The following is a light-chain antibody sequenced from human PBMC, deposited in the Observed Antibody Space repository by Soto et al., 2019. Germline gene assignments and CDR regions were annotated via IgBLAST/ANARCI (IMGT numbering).Light chain of an antibody. CDR1: SSDVGGYNY. V-gene: IGLV2-14*01. Sequence: QSALTQPASVSGSPGQSITISCTGTSSDVGGYNYVSWYQQHPGKAPKLMIYEVSNRPSGVSNRFSGSKPGNTASLTISGLQAEDEADYYCSSYTSSSTLLYVFGPGTKQTVL. CDR3: SSYTSSSTLLYV. J-gene: IGLJ1*01. CDR2: EVS.